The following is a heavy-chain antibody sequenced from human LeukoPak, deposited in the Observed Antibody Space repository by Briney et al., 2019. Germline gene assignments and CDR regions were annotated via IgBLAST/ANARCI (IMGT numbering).Heavy chain of an antibody. D-gene: IGHD6-13*01. Sequence: GGSLRLSCAASGFTFSTYSMNWVRQAPGKGLEWVSTIGSSNRYIYYADSVKGRFTISRDNAKNSLYLQMNSLRAEDTAVYYCARDRLVSSPLSTDYSGQGALVTVSS. CDR2: IGSSNRYI. J-gene: IGHJ4*02. V-gene: IGHV3-21*01. CDR3: ARDRLVSSPLSTDY. CDR1: GFTFSTYS.